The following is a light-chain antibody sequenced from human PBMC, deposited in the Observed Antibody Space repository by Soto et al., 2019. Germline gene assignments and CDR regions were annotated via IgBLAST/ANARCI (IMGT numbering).Light chain of an antibody. CDR3: TSYTTSGTWV. Sequence: QSVLTQPASVSGSPGQSITISCTGTSSDIGGYKYVSWYQQHPGKAPKLLIYEVTNRPSGVSNRFSGSKSGNTASLTISGLQADDEADYYCTSYTTSGTWVFGGGTKLTVL. CDR2: EVT. CDR1: SSDIGGYKY. J-gene: IGLJ3*02. V-gene: IGLV2-14*01.